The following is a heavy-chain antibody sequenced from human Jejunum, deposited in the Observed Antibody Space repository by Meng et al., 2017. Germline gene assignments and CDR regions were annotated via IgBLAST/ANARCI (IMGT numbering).Heavy chain of an antibody. Sequence: VPRLESGPGLVRPAETLSLICSVSGGSVSRAGYQWSWIRQPPGKGLEWIGYASTNYNPSLKSRVTISVDTSKNQFSLRLTSVTAADTAVYYCARDHMGSLDYWGQGILVTVSS. D-gene: IGHD1-26*01. CDR1: GGSVSRAGYQ. CDR2: AST. CDR3: ARDHMGSLDY. V-gene: IGHV4-61*08. J-gene: IGHJ4*02.